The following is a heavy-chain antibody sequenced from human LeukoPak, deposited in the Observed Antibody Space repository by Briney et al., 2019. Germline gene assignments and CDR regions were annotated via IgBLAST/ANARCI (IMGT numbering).Heavy chain of an antibody. CDR1: GGSISSYY. CDR2: IYYSGST. D-gene: IGHD3-16*02. CDR3: ARVHDYVWGSYRYSWFDP. Sequence: SETLSLTCTVSGGSISSYYWSWIRQPPGKGLEWIGYIYYSGSTNYNPSLKSRATISVDTSKNQFSLKLSSVTAADTAVYYCARVHDYVWGSYRYSWFDPWGQGTLVTVSS. V-gene: IGHV4-59*01. J-gene: IGHJ5*02.